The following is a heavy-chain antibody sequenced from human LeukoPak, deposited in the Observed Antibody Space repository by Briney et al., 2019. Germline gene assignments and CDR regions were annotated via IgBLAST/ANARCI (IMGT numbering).Heavy chain of an antibody. CDR3: ARSDGLYYYGMDV. D-gene: IGHD4-17*01. J-gene: IGHJ6*02. Sequence: GGSLRLSCAASGIPFSSYAMSWVRQAPGKGLEWVSTISNSGGSTYYADSVKGRLTISRDNSKNTLYLQMKNLRAEDTAVYYCARSDGLYYYGMDVWGQGTTVTVSS. CDR1: GIPFSSYA. V-gene: IGHV3-23*01. CDR2: ISNSGGST.